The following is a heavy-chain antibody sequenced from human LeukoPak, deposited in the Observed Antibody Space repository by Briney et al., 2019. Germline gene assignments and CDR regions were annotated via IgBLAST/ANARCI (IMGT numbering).Heavy chain of an antibody. J-gene: IGHJ4*02. D-gene: IGHD4-11*01. CDR1: GFTFSNYG. CDR3: ARYYSNSLDY. CDR2: IWYDGSNK. V-gene: IGHV3-33*01. Sequence: GGSLRLSCAASGFTFSNYGMHWVRQAPGKGLEWVAVIWYDGSNKYCADSVKGRFTISRDNSKNMLYLQMSSLRAEDTAVYYCARYYSNSLDYWGQGTLVTVSS.